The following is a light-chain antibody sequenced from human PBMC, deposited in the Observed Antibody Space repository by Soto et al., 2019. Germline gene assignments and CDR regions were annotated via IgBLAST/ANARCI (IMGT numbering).Light chain of an antibody. J-gene: IGLJ1*01. CDR2: AVS. V-gene: IGLV2-14*01. Sequence: QSALTQHASVSGSPGQSITISCTGTSSAVGLYDYVSWYQQHPGKAPQLMIYAVSNRPSGVSNRFSASKSGNTASLFISGLQAEDEANYYCSSYTSDSSYVFGSGTKVTGL. CDR1: SSAVGLYDY. CDR3: SSYTSDSSYV.